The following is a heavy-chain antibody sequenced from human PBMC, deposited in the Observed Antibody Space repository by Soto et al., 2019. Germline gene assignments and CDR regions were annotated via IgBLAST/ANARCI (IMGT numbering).Heavy chain of an antibody. CDR1: GGTFSSYA. V-gene: IGHV1-69*06. CDR3: ARAHYDYLPENYDHYGMDV. Sequence: GASVKVSCKDSGGTFSSYAISWVRQAPGQGLEWMGGIIPIFGTANYAQKFQGRVTITADKSTSTAYMELSSLRSEDTAVYYCARAHYDYLPENYDHYGMDVWGPGTTGTVSS. J-gene: IGHJ6*02. D-gene: IGHD3-16*01. CDR2: IIPIFGTA.